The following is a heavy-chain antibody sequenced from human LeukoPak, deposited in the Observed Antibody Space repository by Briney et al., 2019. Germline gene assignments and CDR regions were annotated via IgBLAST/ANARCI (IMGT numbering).Heavy chain of an antibody. D-gene: IGHD2-2*01. CDR3: ARNANPTDAFDI. CDR2: IYHSGST. V-gene: IGHV4-4*02. J-gene: IGHJ3*02. Sequence: PSETLSLTCAVSGGSISSSNWWSWVRQPPGKGLGWIGEIYHSGSTNYNPSLESRVSISVDKSKNLFSLKLNSVTAADTAVYYCARNANPTDAFDIWGQGTMVTVFS. CDR1: GGSISSSNW.